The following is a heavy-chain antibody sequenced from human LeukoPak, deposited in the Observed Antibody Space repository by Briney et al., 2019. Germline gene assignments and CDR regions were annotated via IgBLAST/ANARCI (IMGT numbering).Heavy chain of an antibody. D-gene: IGHD5-12*01. Sequence: ASVTVSCKASGYTFTSYDINWVRQAAGQGLEWMGWTNPNSGNAAYAQKFQGRVTMTSNTSRTTAYMELSSLRSEDTAVYYCARGHSSAYDSCDTWGQGTLVTVSS. J-gene: IGHJ5*02. CDR3: ARGHSSAYDSCDT. V-gene: IGHV1-8*01. CDR1: GYTFTSYD. CDR2: TNPNSGNA.